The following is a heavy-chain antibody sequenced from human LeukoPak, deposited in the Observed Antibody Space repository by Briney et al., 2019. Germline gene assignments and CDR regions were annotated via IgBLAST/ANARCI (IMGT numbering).Heavy chain of an antibody. CDR2: ISYDGSNK. CDR1: GFTFSSYA. CDR3: ARVYSSSYYYYYYYMDV. V-gene: IGHV3-30*01. J-gene: IGHJ6*03. D-gene: IGHD6-6*01. Sequence: PGGSLRLSCAASGFTFSSYAMHWVRQAPGKGLEWVAVISYDGSNKYYADSVKGLFTISRDNSKNTLYLQMNSLRAEDTAVYYCARVYSSSYYYYYYYMDVWGKGATVTVSS.